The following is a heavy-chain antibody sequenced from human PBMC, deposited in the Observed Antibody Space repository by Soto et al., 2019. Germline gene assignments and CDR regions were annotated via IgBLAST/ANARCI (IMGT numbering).Heavy chain of an antibody. CDR2: IIPIYGTA. Sequence: SVKVSCKASGGTFSSFTISWVRQAPGQGLEWMGGIIPIYGTANYAQKFQGRVTITADKSTSTAYMELSSLRSEDTAVYYCARADSSNAPFDYWGQGTQVTVSS. J-gene: IGHJ4*02. D-gene: IGHD3-22*01. V-gene: IGHV1-69*06. CDR3: ARADSSNAPFDY. CDR1: GGTFSSFT.